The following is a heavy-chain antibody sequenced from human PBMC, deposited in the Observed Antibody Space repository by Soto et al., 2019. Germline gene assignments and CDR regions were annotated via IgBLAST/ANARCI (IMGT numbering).Heavy chain of an antibody. CDR2: ISYGGSNK. CDR3: ARDREGYSGFDYPAY. V-gene: IGHV3-30-3*01. D-gene: IGHD5-12*01. CDR1: GLTFSRYA. J-gene: IGHJ4*02. Sequence: QVQLVESGGGVVQPGRSLRLSCAASGLTFSRYAMHWVRQAPGKGLERVAIISYGGSNKYYADSVRGRFTISRDNSHNTLYLQLNSLRAEDTAVYYCARDREGYSGFDYPAYWGQGTLVTVSS.